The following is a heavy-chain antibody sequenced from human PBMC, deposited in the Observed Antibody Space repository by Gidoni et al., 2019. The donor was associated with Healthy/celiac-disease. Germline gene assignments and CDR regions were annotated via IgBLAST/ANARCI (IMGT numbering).Heavy chain of an antibody. CDR2: IYYSGST. CDR3: ARDRVSYGDNSFDY. D-gene: IGHD4-17*01. CDR1: SISSGGYY. V-gene: IGHV4-31*02. Sequence: SISSGGYYWSWLRQHPGKGLEWIGYIYYSGSTYYNPSLKSRVTISVDTSKNQFSLKLSSVTAADTAVYYCARDRVSYGDNSFDYWGQGTMVTVSS. J-gene: IGHJ4*02.